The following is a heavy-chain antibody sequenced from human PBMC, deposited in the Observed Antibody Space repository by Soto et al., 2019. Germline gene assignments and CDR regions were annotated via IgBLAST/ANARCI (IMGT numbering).Heavy chain of an antibody. J-gene: IGHJ6*02. CDR3: ASGPITGTTPLYYYYGMDV. CDR2: ISAYNGNT. CDR1: GYTFTSYG. D-gene: IGHD1-20*01. V-gene: IGHV1-18*01. Sequence: QVQLVQSGAEVKKPGASVKVSCKASGYTFTSYGISWVRQAPGQGLEWMGWISAYNGNTNYAQKLQGRVTMTTDTSTSTAYMELRSLRSDDTALYYCASGPITGTTPLYYYYGMDVWGQGTTVTVSS.